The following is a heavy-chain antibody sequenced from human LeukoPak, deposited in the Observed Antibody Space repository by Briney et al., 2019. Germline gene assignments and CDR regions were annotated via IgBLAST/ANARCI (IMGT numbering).Heavy chain of an antibody. Sequence: GGSLRLSCVTSGFTFSSYWMHWVRQGPRKGPVWVSRINSDGSSTTYADSVRGRFTISRDNAKSTLYLQMSSLRAEDTAVYYCVRVRQQPVHQGDYWGQGTLVTVSS. CDR2: INSDGSST. CDR1: GFTFSSYW. D-gene: IGHD6-13*01. J-gene: IGHJ4*02. V-gene: IGHV3-74*01. CDR3: VRVRQQPVHQGDY.